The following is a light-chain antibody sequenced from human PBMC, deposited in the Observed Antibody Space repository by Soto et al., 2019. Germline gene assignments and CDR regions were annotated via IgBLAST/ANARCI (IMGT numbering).Light chain of an antibody. J-gene: IGKJ4*01. CDR2: GAS. CDR1: QSVSSSY. Sequence: EIVLTQSPGTLSLSPGERATLSCRASQSVSSSYLAWYQQKPGQAPRQLIYGASSRATGIPDRFSGSGSGTDFTLTITRREPEDFAVYYCQHYRTSFGGGTRVAIK. V-gene: IGKV3-20*01. CDR3: QHYRTS.